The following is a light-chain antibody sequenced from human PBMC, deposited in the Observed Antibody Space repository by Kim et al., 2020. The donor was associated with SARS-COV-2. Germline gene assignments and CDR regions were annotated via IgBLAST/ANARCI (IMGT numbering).Light chain of an antibody. CDR2: EVS. V-gene: IGLV2-23*02. CDR1: SGDVGSYNL. CDR3: CSYAGSSTLL. Sequence: GQTITISCNGTSGDVGSYNLVSWYQQHPGKAPKLMIYEVSKRPSGVSNRFSGSKSGNTASLTISGLQAEDEADYYCCSYAGSSTLLFGGGTQLTVL. J-gene: IGLJ2*01.